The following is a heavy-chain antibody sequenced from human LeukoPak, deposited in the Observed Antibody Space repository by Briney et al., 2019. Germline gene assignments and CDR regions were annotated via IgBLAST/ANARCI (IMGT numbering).Heavy chain of an antibody. V-gene: IGHV4-4*02. CDR3: ARQRSYYGSGSYQGPIDY. CDR2: IYHSGST. CDR1: GGSISSSNW. Sequence: SETLSLTCTVSGGSISSSNWWTWVRQPPGKGLEWIGEIYHSGSTNYNPSLKSRVTISVDKSKNQFSLKLSSVTAADTAVYYCARQRSYYGSGSYQGPIDYWGQGTLVTVSS. J-gene: IGHJ4*02. D-gene: IGHD3-10*01.